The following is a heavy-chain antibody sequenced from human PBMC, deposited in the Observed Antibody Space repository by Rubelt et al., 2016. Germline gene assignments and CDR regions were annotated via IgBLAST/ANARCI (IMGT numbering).Heavy chain of an antibody. J-gene: IGHJ4*02. D-gene: IGHD6-13*01. CDR2: VYYSGST. Sequence: QVQLQQWGSGLVKPSETLSLTCTVSGGSISSSSYYWGCIRQPPGKGLEWIGSVYYSGSTYYKPSLKSRVTISVATSKDLFSLKLSSVTAADTAVYYCARQWPGAEAAFDYWGQGTLVTVSS. V-gene: IGHV4-39*01. CDR3: ARQWPGAEAAFDY. CDR1: GGSISSSSYY.